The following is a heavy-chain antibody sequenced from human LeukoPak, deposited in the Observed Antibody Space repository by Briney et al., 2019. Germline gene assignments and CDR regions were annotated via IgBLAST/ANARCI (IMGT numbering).Heavy chain of an antibody. Sequence: PSETLSLTCTVSGGSISSYYWSWIRKPPGKGLEWIGYIYYSGSTNYNPSLKRRVTISVDTSKNQFSLKLSSVTAADTAVYYCARQAGLYYFDYWGQGTLVTVSS. CDR3: ARQAGLYYFDY. V-gene: IGHV4-59*08. J-gene: IGHJ4*02. CDR2: IYYSGST. CDR1: GGSISSYY. D-gene: IGHD6-19*01.